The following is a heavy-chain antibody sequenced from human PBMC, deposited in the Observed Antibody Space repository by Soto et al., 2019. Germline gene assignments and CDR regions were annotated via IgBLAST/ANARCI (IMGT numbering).Heavy chain of an antibody. CDR3: ARGIGLWFGELKCNFEY. CDR2: MNPNSGNT. CDR1: GYALTSYD. V-gene: IGHV1-8*01. J-gene: IGHJ4*02. Sequence: SVKISCKAPGYALTSYDINWVRQATGQGLEWMGWMNPNSGNTGYEQKFQGRVTMTRNTSISTAYMELSSLRSEDTAVYYCARGIGLWFGELKCNFEYWGQGTLVTVSS. D-gene: IGHD3-10*01.